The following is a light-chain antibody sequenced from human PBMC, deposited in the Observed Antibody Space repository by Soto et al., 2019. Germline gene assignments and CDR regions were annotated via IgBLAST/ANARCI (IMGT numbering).Light chain of an antibody. J-gene: IGKJ5*01. CDR2: AAS. CDR1: QGISSY. CDR3: QKLDNFPLT. V-gene: IGKV1-9*01. Sequence: DIQMTQSPSSLSASVGDRVTITCRASQGISSYLAWYRQEPGKAPKLLISAASTLQSGVPSRFSGSGYGTDFTLTISSLQPEDFASYYCQKLDNFPLTFGQGTRLEIK.